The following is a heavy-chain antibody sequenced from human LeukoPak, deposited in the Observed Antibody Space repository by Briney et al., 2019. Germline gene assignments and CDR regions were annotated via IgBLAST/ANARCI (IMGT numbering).Heavy chain of an antibody. CDR3: ARGGRWLVTGYFQH. CDR2: INHSGST. D-gene: IGHD6-19*01. V-gene: IGHV4-34*01. CDR1: GGSLSVYY. Sequence: SETLSLTCALYGGSLSVYYWSWIPHPPGKGREWIEEINHSGSTNYNPSLKSRVAISVDTSKNQFSLKLSSVTAADTAVYYCARGGRWLVTGYFQHWGQGTLVTVSS. J-gene: IGHJ1*01.